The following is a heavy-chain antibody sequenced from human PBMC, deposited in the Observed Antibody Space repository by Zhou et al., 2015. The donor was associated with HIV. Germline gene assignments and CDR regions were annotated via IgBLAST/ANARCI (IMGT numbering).Heavy chain of an antibody. V-gene: IGHV1-69*01. CDR1: GGGFRSYG. CDR3: ARDGSGSYYNENYYYGMDV. CDR2: IIPIFGTA. J-gene: IGHJ6*02. D-gene: IGHD3-10*01. Sequence: VQLVQSGAEAKKPGSSLRVSCKVSGGGFRSYGIAWVRQAPGQGLEWMGGIIPIFGTANYAQKFQGRVTITADESTSTAYMELSSLRSEDTAVYYCARDGSGSYYNENYYYGMDVWGQGTTVTVSS.